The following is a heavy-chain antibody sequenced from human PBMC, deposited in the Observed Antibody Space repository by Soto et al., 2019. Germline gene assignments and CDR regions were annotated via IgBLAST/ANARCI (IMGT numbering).Heavy chain of an antibody. J-gene: IGHJ5*01. CDR3: ARSVSFCTNGGSHNVFGS. Sequence: SEKLSLTCTVSGGSISSYYWSWIRQPPGKGLEWIGYIYYSGSTNYNPSLKSRVTISVDTSKNQFSLKLSSVTAADTAVYYCARSVSFCTNGGSHNVFGSSGQRSSVIGSS. V-gene: IGHV4-59*01. CDR2: IYYSGST. CDR1: GGSISSYY. D-gene: IGHD2-8*01.